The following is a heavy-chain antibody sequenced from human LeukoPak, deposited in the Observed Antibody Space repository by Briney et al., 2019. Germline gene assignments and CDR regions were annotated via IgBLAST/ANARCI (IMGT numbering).Heavy chain of an antibody. CDR1: GYTFADYP. Sequence: ASVKVSCKTSGYTFADYPMNWVRQAPGQGLEWMGWVNTNTGNATYVQAFTGRFVFSLDTSVSTAYLQISSLKPEETAVYYCARDHITLVRGVIFGSNWFDPWGQGTLVTVSS. D-gene: IGHD3-10*01. CDR2: VNTNTGNA. V-gene: IGHV7-4-1*02. J-gene: IGHJ5*02. CDR3: ARDHITLVRGVIFGSNWFDP.